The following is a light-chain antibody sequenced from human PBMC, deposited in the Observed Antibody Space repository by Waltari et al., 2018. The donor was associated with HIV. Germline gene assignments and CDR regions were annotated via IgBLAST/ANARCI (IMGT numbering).Light chain of an antibody. CDR3: YSTDSSGNGV. CDR1: ALPTKY. Sequence: SYELTQPPSVSVSPGQTARITGSGDALPTKYPYWYQQKSAQAPVLVIYEDSKRTSGIPERSAGSSSGTMATFTISAAQVEDEADYYCYSTDSSGNGVCATGTKVTAL. CDR2: EDS. J-gene: IGLJ1*01. V-gene: IGLV3-10*01.